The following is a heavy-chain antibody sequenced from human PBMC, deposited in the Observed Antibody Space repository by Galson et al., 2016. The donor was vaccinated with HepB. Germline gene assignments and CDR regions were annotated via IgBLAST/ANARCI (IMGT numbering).Heavy chain of an antibody. Sequence: SLRLSCAASRFTFSSYSMNWVRQAPGKGLEWISSITSRSNYRYYADSVKGRFTISRDNTKNSLYLQIDSLRAEEPAVYYCARDPGRYCSGGFCYSNPDYNGMDVWGQGTTVIVSS. V-gene: IGHV3-21*01. D-gene: IGHD2-15*01. J-gene: IGHJ6*02. CDR3: ARDPGRYCSGGFCYSNPDYNGMDV. CDR1: RFTFSSYS. CDR2: ITSRSNYR.